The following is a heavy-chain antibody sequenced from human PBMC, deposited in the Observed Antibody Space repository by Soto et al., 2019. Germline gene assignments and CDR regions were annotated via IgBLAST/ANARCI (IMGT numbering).Heavy chain of an antibody. V-gene: IGHV4-61*01. Sequence: SETLSLTCTVSGGSVSSGSYYWSWIRQPPGKGLEWIGYIYYSGSTNYNPSLKSRVTISVDTSKNQFSLKLSSVTAADTAVYYCARDKDGYNYWGAFDICGQGTLVTV. CDR1: GGSVSSGSYY. J-gene: IGHJ3*02. CDR3: ARDKDGYNYWGAFDI. D-gene: IGHD5-12*01. CDR2: IYYSGST.